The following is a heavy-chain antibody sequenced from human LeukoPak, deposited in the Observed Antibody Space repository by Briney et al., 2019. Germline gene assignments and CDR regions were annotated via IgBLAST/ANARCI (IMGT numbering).Heavy chain of an antibody. Sequence: GGTLRLSCAASGFTFSSYGMSWVRQAPGKGLEWVSAISGSGGSTYYADSVKGRFTISRDNSKNTLYLQMNSLRAEDTAVYYCAKDFRVYYDSSGYIYWGQGTLVTVAS. D-gene: IGHD3-22*01. V-gene: IGHV3-23*01. CDR3: AKDFRVYYDSSGYIY. J-gene: IGHJ4*02. CDR1: GFTFSSYG. CDR2: ISGSGGST.